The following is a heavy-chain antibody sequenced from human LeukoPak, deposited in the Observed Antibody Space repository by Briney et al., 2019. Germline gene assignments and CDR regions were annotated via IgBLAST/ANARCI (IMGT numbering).Heavy chain of an antibody. D-gene: IGHD3-3*01. CDR3: ARDLHQDDFWSGYYHDAFDI. CDR2: ISSSSSTI. V-gene: IGHV3-48*01. Sequence: GGSLRLSCAASGFTLSSYSMNWVRQAPGKGLEWVSYISSSSSTIYYADSVKGRFTISRDNAKNSLYLQMNSLRAEDTAVYYCARDLHQDDFWSGYYHDAFDIWGRGTMVTVSS. CDR1: GFTLSSYS. J-gene: IGHJ3*02.